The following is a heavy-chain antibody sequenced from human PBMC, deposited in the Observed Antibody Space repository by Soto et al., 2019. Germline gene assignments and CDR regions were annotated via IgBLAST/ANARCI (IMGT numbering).Heavy chain of an antibody. D-gene: IGHD3-22*01. Sequence: QVQLVESGGGVVQPGRSLRLSCAASGFTFSSYGMHWVRQAPGKGLEWVAVISYDGSNKYYADSVKGRFTISRDNSKNTRYLQMTSLRAEDTAVYYCAKDEGGYYELYGMDVWGQGTTVTVSS. J-gene: IGHJ6*02. CDR1: GFTFSSYG. V-gene: IGHV3-30*18. CDR2: ISYDGSNK. CDR3: AKDEGGYYELYGMDV.